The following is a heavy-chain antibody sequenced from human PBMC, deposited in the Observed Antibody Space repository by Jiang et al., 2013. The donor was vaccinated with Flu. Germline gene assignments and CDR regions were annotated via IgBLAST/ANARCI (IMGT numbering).Heavy chain of an antibody. J-gene: IGHJ3*02. D-gene: IGHD4-17*01. Sequence: KVSCTASGYTFTNYAITWVRQAPGQGLEWMGWISAYTGNTNYAQNLQGRVTITADKSTSTAYMELSSLRSEDTAVYYCASTLTTFAFDIWGQGTMVTVSS. CDR1: GYTFTNYA. CDR2: ISAYTGNT. V-gene: IGHV1-18*01. CDR3: ASTLTTFAFDI.